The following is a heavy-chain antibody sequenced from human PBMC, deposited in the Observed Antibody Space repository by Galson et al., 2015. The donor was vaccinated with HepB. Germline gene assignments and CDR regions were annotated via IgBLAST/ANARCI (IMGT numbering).Heavy chain of an antibody. CDR1: GYTFTSYD. Sequence: SVKVSCKASGYTFTSYDINWVRQATGQGLEWMGWMNPNSGNTGYAQKFQGRVTMTRNTSISTAYMELSSLRSEDTAVYYCAREHVLTYYYYGMDVWGQGTTVTVSS. D-gene: IGHD2-15*01. CDR3: AREHVLTYYYYGMDV. CDR2: MNPNSGNT. J-gene: IGHJ6*02. V-gene: IGHV1-8*01.